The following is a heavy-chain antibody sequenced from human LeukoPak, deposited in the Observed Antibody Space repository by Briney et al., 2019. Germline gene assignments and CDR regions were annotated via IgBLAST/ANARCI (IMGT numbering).Heavy chain of an antibody. D-gene: IGHD5-12*01. Sequence: PGGSLRLSCAASGFTFSSSAMSWVRQAPGKGLEWVSAISGSGGSTYCADSVKGRFTISRDNSKNTLYLQMNSLRAEDTAVYYCAKAERYVYLPNDYWGQGTLVTVSS. J-gene: IGHJ4*02. V-gene: IGHV3-23*01. CDR1: GFTFSSSA. CDR3: AKAERYVYLPNDY. CDR2: ISGSGGST.